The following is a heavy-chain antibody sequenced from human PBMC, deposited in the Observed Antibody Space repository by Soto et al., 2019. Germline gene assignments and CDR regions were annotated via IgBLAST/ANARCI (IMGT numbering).Heavy chain of an antibody. D-gene: IGHD3-9*01. J-gene: IGHJ5*02. Sequence: ASVKVSCKASGYTFKSYAMSWMRQAPGQGLEWLGWINTGQDYTKYSQKFQDRVTITRDTSASTVYMEMRSLRSEDSAVYYCARADGYNFDSFFATWGQGTLVTVSS. V-gene: IGHV1-3*04. CDR2: INTGQDYT. CDR1: GYTFKSYA. CDR3: ARADGYNFDSFFAT.